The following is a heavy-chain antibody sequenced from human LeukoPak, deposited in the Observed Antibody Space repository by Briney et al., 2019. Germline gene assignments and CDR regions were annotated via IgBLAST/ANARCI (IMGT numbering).Heavy chain of an antibody. D-gene: IGHD5-18*01. J-gene: IGHJ6*02. V-gene: IGHV3-66*01. CDR2: IYSGGST. Sequence: GGSLRLSCAASGFTVSSNYMSWVRQAPGKGLEWVSVIYSGGSTYYADSVKGRFTISSDNSKNTLYLQMNSLRAEDTAVYYCARGGDGYSRYYYYYYGMDVWGQGTTVTVSS. CDR1: GFTVSSNY. CDR3: ARGGDGYSRYYYYYYGMDV.